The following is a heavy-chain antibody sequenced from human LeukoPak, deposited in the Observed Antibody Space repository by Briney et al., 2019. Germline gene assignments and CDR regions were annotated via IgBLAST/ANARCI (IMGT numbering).Heavy chain of an antibody. Sequence: PGRSLRLSCVGAGFASHNYAMHWVRRPPGKGVEWVSAINWNSDTKAYADSVKGRFTISRDRARNSLYLQMDSLRPEDTALYYCARDTGGNGAYFYAMDVWGQGTSVTVSS. V-gene: IGHV3-9*02. D-gene: IGHD4-23*01. CDR1: GFASHNYA. J-gene: IGHJ6*02. CDR2: INWNSDTK. CDR3: ARDTGGNGAYFYAMDV.